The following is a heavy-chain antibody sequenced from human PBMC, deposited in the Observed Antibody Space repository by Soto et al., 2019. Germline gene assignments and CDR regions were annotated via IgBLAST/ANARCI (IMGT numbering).Heavy chain of an antibody. CDR3: RRRAPEGFDP. CDR1: GGFISSRSYF. Sequence: QLRLQESGPGLVKPSETLSLTCTISGGFISSRSYFWAWIRQSPGKGLEWIGSIDYTGTTYNNPSLKSRVTMSVDTSKNHFSLKVDSVTAADTALYYCRRRAPEGFDPWGQGTLVTVSS. V-gene: IGHV4-39*02. CDR2: IDYTGTT. J-gene: IGHJ5*02.